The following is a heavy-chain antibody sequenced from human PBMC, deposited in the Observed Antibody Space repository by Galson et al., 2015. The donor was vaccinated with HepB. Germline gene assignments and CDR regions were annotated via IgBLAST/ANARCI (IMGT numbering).Heavy chain of an antibody. D-gene: IGHD2-8*02. Sequence: SLRLSCAASGFTFSNYRMSWVRQAPGKGLEWVSYISTTGTTVHYADSVNGRTTISRDNAENSLYLQMDSLRAEDTAFYYCARAKSSSETGGYPFFDYWGQGTLVTVSS. J-gene: IGHJ4*02. CDR3: ARAKSSSETGGYPFFDY. V-gene: IGHV3-48*03. CDR1: GFTFSNYR. CDR2: ISTTGTTV.